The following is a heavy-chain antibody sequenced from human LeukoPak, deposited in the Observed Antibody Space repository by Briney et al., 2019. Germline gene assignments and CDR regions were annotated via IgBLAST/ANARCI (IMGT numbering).Heavy chain of an antibody. J-gene: IGHJ3*02. CDR3: ARDFGTTVTTFGAVDI. V-gene: IGHV3-33*01. D-gene: IGHD4-17*01. Sequence: GGSLRLSCAASGFTFSHYGMHWVRQAPGKGLEWVALIWDDGDKKSHADTVKGRFTISRDNSKNTLYLQMNSLRVEDTAVYYCARDFGTTVTTFGAVDIWGQGTKVIVSS. CDR1: GFTFSHYG. CDR2: IWDDGDKK.